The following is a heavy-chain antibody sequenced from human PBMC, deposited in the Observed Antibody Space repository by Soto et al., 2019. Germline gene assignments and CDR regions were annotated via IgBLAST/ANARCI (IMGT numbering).Heavy chain of an antibody. CDR2: IIPIFGTA. Sequence: QVQLVQSGAEVKKPGSSVKVSCKASGGTFSSYAISWVRQAPGQGLEWMGGIIPIFGTANYAQKFQGRVTITADESTSTAYMELSSLRSEDTAVYYCARGTTITGPPGPPNYYYYGMDVWGQGTTVTVSS. V-gene: IGHV1-69*01. D-gene: IGHD1-20*01. CDR3: ARGTTITGPPGPPNYYYYGMDV. J-gene: IGHJ6*02. CDR1: GGTFSSYA.